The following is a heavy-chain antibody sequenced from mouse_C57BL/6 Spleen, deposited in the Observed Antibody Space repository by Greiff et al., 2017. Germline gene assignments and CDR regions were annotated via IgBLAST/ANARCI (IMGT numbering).Heavy chain of an antibody. D-gene: IGHD1-1*01. CDR2: ISYDGSN. Sequence: EVQLLESGPGLVKPSQSLSLTCSVTGYSITSGYYWNWIRQLPGNKLEWMGYISYDGSNNYNPSLKNRISITRDTSKNQFFLKLNSVTTEDTATYYCARDYGSSYWYFDVWGTGTTVTVSS. J-gene: IGHJ1*03. CDR3: ARDYGSSYWYFDV. V-gene: IGHV3-6*01. CDR1: GYSITSGYY.